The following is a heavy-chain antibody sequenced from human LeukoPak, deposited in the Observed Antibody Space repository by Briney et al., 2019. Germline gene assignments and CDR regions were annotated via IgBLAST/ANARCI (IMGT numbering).Heavy chain of an antibody. Sequence: GESLKISCKGSGYSFTSYWIGWVRQMPGRGLEWMGIIYPGDSDTRYSPSFQGQVTISADKSISTAYLQWSSLKASDTAMYYCAGRKIAAAAFFDYWGQGTLVTVSS. CDR2: IYPGDSDT. D-gene: IGHD6-13*01. CDR3: AGRKIAAAAFFDY. V-gene: IGHV5-51*01. CDR1: GYSFTSYW. J-gene: IGHJ4*02.